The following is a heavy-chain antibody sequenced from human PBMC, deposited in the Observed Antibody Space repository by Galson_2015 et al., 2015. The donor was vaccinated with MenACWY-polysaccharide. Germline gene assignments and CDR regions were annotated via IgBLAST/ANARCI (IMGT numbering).Heavy chain of an antibody. Sequence: SLRLSCAASGFTFSDYGMSWFRQAPGKGLEWVAGFPSSGSRPYYADSVRGRFTVSRDNSDNNLYLQMNSLRAEDTAMYYCAKDYKAHRAGFDSWGQGTLVTVSS. CDR1: GFTFSDYG. V-gene: IGHV3-23*01. CDR3: AKDYKAHRAGFDS. J-gene: IGHJ5*01. D-gene: IGHD5-24*01. CDR2: FPSSGSRP.